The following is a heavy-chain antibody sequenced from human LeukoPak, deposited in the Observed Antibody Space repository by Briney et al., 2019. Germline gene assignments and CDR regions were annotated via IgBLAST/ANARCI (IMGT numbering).Heavy chain of an antibody. CDR2: SYYSAST. Sequence: SQTLSLTCTVSGGSFSSGGYYWSRHRQHPGLGLEWFGNSYYSASTYYNPSLKSRVTISVYTSKNQFSLKQSPVTAADAAVYSCARVLNSGGYYYGMGVWGQGTTVTVSS. D-gene: IGHD1-26*01. CDR3: ARVLNSGGYYYGMGV. V-gene: IGHV4-31*03. J-gene: IGHJ6*02. CDR1: GGSFSSGGYY.